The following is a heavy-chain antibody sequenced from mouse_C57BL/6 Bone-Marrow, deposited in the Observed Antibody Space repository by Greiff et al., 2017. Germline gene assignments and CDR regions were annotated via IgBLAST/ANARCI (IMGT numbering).Heavy chain of an antibody. V-gene: IGHV1-15*01. J-gene: IGHJ2*01. CDR3: TRPPYYSNYLYYFDY. Sequence: QVQLKQSGAELVRPGASVTLSCKASGYTFTDYEMHWVKQTPVHGLEWIGAIDPETGGTAYNQKFKGKAILTAAKSSSTAYMELRSLTSEDSAVYYCTRPPYYSNYLYYFDYWGQGTTLTVSS. D-gene: IGHD2-5*01. CDR1: GYTFTDYE. CDR2: IDPETGGT.